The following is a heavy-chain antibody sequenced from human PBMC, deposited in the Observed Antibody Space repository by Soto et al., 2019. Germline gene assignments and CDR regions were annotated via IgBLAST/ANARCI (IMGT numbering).Heavy chain of an antibody. Sequence: DEQLVESGGGSLQPGGSLRLSCAASGFSFRNYAMTWVRQSPGKRLEWVSLISSGGGSTNYAYSVKGRFTISRDNSQNVLYLQMTALRGEDTALYYCAKLKGGLGRFYGMDAWGQGTMVIVSS. CDR2: ISSGGGST. D-gene: IGHD1-26*01. V-gene: IGHV3-23*04. CDR1: GFSFRNYA. CDR3: AKLKGGLGRFYGMDA. J-gene: IGHJ6*02.